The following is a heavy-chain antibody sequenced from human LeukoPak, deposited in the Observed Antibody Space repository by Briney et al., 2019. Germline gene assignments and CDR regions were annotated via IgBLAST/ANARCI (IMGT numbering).Heavy chain of an antibody. J-gene: IGHJ5*02. CDR3: AKGAAAGLVDWFDP. V-gene: IGHV3-53*01. D-gene: IGHD6-25*01. Sequence: GGSLRLSCAASGFTVSSNYMSWVRQAPGKGLQWVSSITGDGATYYADSVRGRFMLSRDTSKNTLYLQMNSLTAEDTALYYCAKGAAAGLVDWFDPWGQGTLVTVSS. CDR2: ITGDGAT. CDR1: GFTVSSNY.